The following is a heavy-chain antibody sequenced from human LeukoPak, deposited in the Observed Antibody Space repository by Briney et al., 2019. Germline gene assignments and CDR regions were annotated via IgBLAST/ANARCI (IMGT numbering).Heavy chain of an antibody. D-gene: IGHD4-23*01. J-gene: IGHJ3*02. V-gene: IGHV3-30*02. CDR3: AKLTVVTPNDAFDI. CDR1: GFTFSSYG. CDR2: IRYDGSNK. Sequence: PGGSPRLSCAASGFTFSSYGMHWVRQAPGKGLEWVAFIRYDGSNKYYADSVKGRFTISRDNSKNTLYLQMNSLRAEDTAVYYCAKLTVVTPNDAFDIWGQGTMVTVSS.